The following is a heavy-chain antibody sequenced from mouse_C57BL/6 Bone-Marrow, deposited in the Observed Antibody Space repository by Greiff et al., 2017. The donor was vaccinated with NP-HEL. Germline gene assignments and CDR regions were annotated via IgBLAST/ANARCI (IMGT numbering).Heavy chain of an antibody. D-gene: IGHD1-1*01. CDR2: ISSGSSTI. CDR1: GFTFSDYG. J-gene: IGHJ2*01. CDR3: ARVYYGSSYPYYFDY. Sequence: EVMLVESGGGLVKPGGSLKLSCAASGFTFSDYGMHWVRQAPEKGLEWVAYISSGSSTIYYADTVKGRFTISRDNAKNTLFLQTTSLRSEDTAMYYCARVYYGSSYPYYFDYWGQGTTLTVSS. V-gene: IGHV5-17*01.